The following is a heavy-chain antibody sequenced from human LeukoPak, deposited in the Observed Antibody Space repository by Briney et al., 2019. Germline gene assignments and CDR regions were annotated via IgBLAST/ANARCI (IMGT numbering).Heavy chain of an antibody. CDR1: GGSISSYY. CDR2: IYTSGSD. J-gene: IGHJ5*02. Sequence: SETLSPTCTVSGGSISSYYWSWIRQPAGKGPEWIGRIYTSGSDNYNPSLKSRVTMSVDTSKNQFSLQLSSVTAADTAVYYCAREGIYYYGTLENWFDPWGQGTLVTVSS. CDR3: AREGIYYYGTLENWFDP. D-gene: IGHD3-10*01. V-gene: IGHV4-4*07.